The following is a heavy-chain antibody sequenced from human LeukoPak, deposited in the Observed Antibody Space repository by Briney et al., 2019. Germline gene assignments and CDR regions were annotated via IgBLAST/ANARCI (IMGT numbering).Heavy chain of an antibody. CDR2: IIYTSGNT. Sequence: PSETLSLTCSVSGDSISNNYWSWIRRPAGKGLEWIARIIYTSGNTDYNPSLRSRVTISVDTSKNQFSLKLSSVTAADTAVYYCARDRGGSSWYNWYDVWGQGILVTVSS. CDR1: GDSISNNY. D-gene: IGHD6-13*01. J-gene: IGHJ5*02. V-gene: IGHV4-4*07. CDR3: ARDRGGSSWYNWYDV.